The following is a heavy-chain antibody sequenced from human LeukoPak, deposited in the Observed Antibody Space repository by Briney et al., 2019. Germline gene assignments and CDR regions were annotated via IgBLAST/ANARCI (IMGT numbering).Heavy chain of an antibody. V-gene: IGHV1-18*01. Sequence: ASVKVSCKASGYTFTSYGISWVRQAPGQGLEWMGWISAYNGNTNYAQKLQGRVTMTTDTSTSTAYMELRSLRSDDTAVYYCARELRYFDWLPHTEYFQHWGQGTLVTVSS. J-gene: IGHJ1*01. CDR2: ISAYNGNT. CDR1: GYTFTSYG. D-gene: IGHD3-9*01. CDR3: ARELRYFDWLPHTEYFQH.